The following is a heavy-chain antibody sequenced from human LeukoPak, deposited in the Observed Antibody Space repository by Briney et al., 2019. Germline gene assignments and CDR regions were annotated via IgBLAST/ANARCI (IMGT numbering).Heavy chain of an antibody. CDR3: VRERIAMVRGAQVYYYYKGFDV. CDR1: GFTFDDYA. J-gene: IGHJ6*02. V-gene: IGHV3-9*01. D-gene: IGHD3-10*01. Sequence: GGSLRLSCAASGFTFDDYAMHWVRQDPGKGLEWVSGVSWNSGSIGYADSVKGRFTISRDNAKNSLYLQMNSLRVEDTAIYYCVRERIAMVRGAQVYYYYKGFDVWGQGTAVAVSS. CDR2: VSWNSGSI.